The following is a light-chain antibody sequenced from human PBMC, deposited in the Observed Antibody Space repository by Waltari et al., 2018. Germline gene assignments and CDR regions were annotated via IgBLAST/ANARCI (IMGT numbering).Light chain of an antibody. V-gene: IGLV2-23*01. Sequence: QSALTQPASVSGSPGQSITISCTGTKSDIGSTNLVSWYQQHPGKAPKLIIYEAKKRLSGVSNRFSGFKSANTASLTISGLQAEDEADYYCFSHAGSVYWVFGGGTKVTVL. CDR2: EAK. J-gene: IGLJ3*02. CDR3: FSHAGSVYWV. CDR1: KSDIGSTNL.